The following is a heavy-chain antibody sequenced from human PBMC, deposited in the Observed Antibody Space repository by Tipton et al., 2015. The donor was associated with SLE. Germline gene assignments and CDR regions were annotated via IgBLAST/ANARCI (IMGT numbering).Heavy chain of an antibody. Sequence: GLVKPSETLSLTCAVYGGSFSGYYWSWIRQPPGKGLEWIGEINHSGSTNYNPSLKSRVTISVDTSKNQFSLKLSSVTAADTAVYYCARDLRRAGPDAFDIWGQGTMVTVSS. CDR3: ARDLRRAGPDAFDI. CDR2: INHSGST. CDR1: GGSFSGYY. D-gene: IGHD5-24*01. J-gene: IGHJ3*02. V-gene: IGHV4-34*01.